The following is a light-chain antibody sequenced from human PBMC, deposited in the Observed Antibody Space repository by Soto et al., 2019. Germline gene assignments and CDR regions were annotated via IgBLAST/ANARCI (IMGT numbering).Light chain of an antibody. CDR2: KAS. CDR1: QSISSW. J-gene: IGKJ3*01. Sequence: DIQMTQSPSTLSASVGDRVTITCRASQSISSWLAWYQQKPGKAPKLLIYKASSLESGVPSRFSGSGSGTEFTLTISSLQPDDFATYYCQRYNSYSFGPGTKVDIK. CDR3: QRYNSYS. V-gene: IGKV1-5*03.